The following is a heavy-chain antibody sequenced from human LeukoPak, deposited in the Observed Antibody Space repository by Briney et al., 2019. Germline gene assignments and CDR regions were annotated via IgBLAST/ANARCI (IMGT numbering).Heavy chain of an antibody. Sequence: SETLSLTCTVSGGSLSSTGDYWGWLRQSPGTGLEWLGSIYHTATTYHNPSLKSRVTISVDTSKNQFSLKLSSVTAADKAVYYCARHQWWLAPRSFDSWGQGTLVTVSA. V-gene: IGHV4-39*01. CDR1: GGSLSSTGDY. CDR2: IYHTATT. D-gene: IGHD2-8*01. CDR3: ARHQWWLAPRSFDS. J-gene: IGHJ4*02.